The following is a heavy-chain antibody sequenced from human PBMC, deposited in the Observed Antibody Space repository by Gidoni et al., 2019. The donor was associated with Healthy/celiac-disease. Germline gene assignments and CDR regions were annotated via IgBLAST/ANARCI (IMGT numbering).Heavy chain of an antibody. D-gene: IGHD2-21*02. Sequence: QITLKESGPTLVKPTQPLPLTCTFSGFSLSTSGVGVVWIRQPPGKALEWLALIYWDDDKRYSPSLKSRLTITKDTSKNQVILTMTNVDPVDTATYYCALNRGLDAFDIWGQGTMVTVSS. CDR1: GFSLSTSGVG. CDR2: IYWDDDK. V-gene: IGHV2-5*02. J-gene: IGHJ3*02. CDR3: ALNRGLDAFDI.